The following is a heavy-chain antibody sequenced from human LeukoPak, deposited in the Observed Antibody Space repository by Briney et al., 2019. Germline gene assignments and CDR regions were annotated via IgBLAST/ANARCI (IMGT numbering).Heavy chain of an antibody. CDR2: IKQDGSEK. CDR1: GFTFSSYW. Sequence: GGSLRLSCAASGFTFSSYWMSWVRQAPGKGLEWVANIKQDGSEKYYVDSVKGRFTISRDNAKNSLYLQMNSLRAADTAVYYCARDPAPYYDFWSGSGPIDYWGQGTLVTVSS. J-gene: IGHJ4*02. V-gene: IGHV3-7*01. CDR3: ARDPAPYYDFWSGSGPIDY. D-gene: IGHD3-3*01.